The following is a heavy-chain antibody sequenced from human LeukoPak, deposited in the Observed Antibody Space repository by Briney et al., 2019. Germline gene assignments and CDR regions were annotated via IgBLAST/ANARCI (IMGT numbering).Heavy chain of an antibody. CDR1: GFTVSNSY. CDR2: IYVGGST. V-gene: IGHV3-66*01. CDR3: ARDGPSGDFDS. Sequence: GGSLRLSCAASGFTVSNSYMSWVRQAPGKGLEWVSRIYVGGSTYYADSVKGRFAISRDNSKNTLYLQMNSLRAEDTAVYYCARDGPSGDFDSWGQGTLVTVSS. J-gene: IGHJ4*02.